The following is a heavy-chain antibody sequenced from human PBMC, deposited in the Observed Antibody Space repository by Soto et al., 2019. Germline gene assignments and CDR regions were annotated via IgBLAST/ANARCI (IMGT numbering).Heavy chain of an antibody. CDR1: GGSISSSSYY. V-gene: IGHV4-39*01. J-gene: IGHJ4*02. CDR2: IYYSGST. Sequence: SETLSLTCTVSGGSISSSSYYWGWIRQPPGKGLEWIGSIYYSGSTYYNPSLKSRVTISVDTTKNQFSLKLSSVTAADTAVYYCASMTGDSVYWGQGTLVTVSS. CDR3: ASMTGDSVY. D-gene: IGHD7-27*01.